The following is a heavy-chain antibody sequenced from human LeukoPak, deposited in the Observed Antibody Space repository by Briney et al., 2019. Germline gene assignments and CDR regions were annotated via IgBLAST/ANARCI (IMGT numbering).Heavy chain of an antibody. CDR1: GGSISSGDYY. J-gene: IGHJ4*02. CDR2: IYYSGST. D-gene: IGHD3-22*01. CDR3: ARYRGRYSSGYYLDY. Sequence: SETLSLTCTVSGGSISSGDYYWSWIRQPPGKGLEWIGYIYYSGSTYYNPSLKSRVTISVDTSKNQFSLKLSSVTAADTAVYYCARYRGRYSSGYYLDYWGQGTLVTVSS. V-gene: IGHV4-30-4*01.